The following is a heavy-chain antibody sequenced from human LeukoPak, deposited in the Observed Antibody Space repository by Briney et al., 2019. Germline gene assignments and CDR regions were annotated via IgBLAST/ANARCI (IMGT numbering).Heavy chain of an antibody. CDR2: IKQDGGEK. CDR3: ARDHSTVAGNPDF. D-gene: IGHD6-19*01. J-gene: IGHJ4*02. Sequence: PGGSLIRSCAASGFTFSSYCMSGFRRAPGRGVGGGANIKQDGGEKYYEDSGRGRFTISRDNARNSLYLQMNSLRAEVTAVYYCARDHSTVAGNPDFSGEGSLVTVSS. CDR1: GFTFSSYC. V-gene: IGHV3-7*01.